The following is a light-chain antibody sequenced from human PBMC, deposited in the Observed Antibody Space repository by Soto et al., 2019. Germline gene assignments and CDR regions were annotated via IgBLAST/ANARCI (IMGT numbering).Light chain of an antibody. V-gene: IGKV1-12*01. Sequence: DIQMTQSPSSVSASVGDRVTITCRASQDINNWLDWYQQKPGKAPKLLIYAASTLHSGVQSRFSGSGYGTEFTLTISSLQPEDFATYSCQQANSFQLTFGGGTRVEIQ. CDR1: QDINNW. J-gene: IGKJ4*01. CDR3: QQANSFQLT. CDR2: AAS.